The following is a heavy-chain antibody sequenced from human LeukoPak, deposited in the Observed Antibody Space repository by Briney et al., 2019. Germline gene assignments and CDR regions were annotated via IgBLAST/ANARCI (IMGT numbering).Heavy chain of an antibody. J-gene: IGHJ6*03. CDR1: GFTFSSYE. V-gene: IGHV3-48*03. D-gene: IGHD2-15*01. CDR2: ISSSGSTI. CDR3: ARQRWSWYFYMDV. Sequence: GGSLRLSCAASGFTFSSYEMNWVRQAPGKGLEWVSYISSSGSTIYYADSAKGRFTISRDNAKNSLYLQMNSLRAEDTAVYYCARQRWSWYFYMDVWGKGTTVTISS.